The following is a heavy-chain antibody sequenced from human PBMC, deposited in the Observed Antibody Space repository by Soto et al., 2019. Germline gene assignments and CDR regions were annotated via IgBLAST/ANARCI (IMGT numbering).Heavy chain of an antibody. CDR2: IYGKGRST. Sequence: EVQLLESGGGLVQPAGSLRLSCAASGFTFSVYTMSWFRRAPGRGLEGVSSIYGKGRSTFNSTSVKGRFTITRDNSGNTVYLQMSSLRVEDTAIYYCAKDFTPDSRWDIDYWGRGSLSPSPQ. D-gene: IGHD1-26*01. V-gene: IGHV3-23*01. J-gene: IGHJ4*02. CDR3: AKDFTPDSRWDIDY. CDR1: GFTFSVYT.